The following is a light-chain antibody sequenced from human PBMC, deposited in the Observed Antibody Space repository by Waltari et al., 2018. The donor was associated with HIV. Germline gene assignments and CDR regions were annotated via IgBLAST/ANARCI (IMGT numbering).Light chain of an antibody. CDR3: QQYGNFPWT. V-gene: IGKV3-20*01. J-gene: IGKJ1*01. Sequence: EIVLTQSPGTLSLSPGERATLPCRASQSVPSNYLAWFQQKPGQAPRLLIYAASTRATGIPDSFSGSGSGTDFTLTINRLEPEDFAVYYCQQYGNFPWTFGQGTKVEVK. CDR2: AAS. CDR1: QSVPSNY.